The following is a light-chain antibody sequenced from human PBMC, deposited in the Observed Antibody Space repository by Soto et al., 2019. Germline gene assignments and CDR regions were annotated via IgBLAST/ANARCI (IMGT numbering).Light chain of an antibody. J-gene: IGKJ3*01. CDR2: DAS. Sequence: DIQMTQSPSSVSASVGDRVTITCRASQDISTWLAWYQQKPGKAPKLLIYDASSLESGVPARFSGSGFGTDFTLTISSLQPEAFATYYCQQANSFPFTFGPGTKVDIK. V-gene: IGKV1-12*01. CDR3: QQANSFPFT. CDR1: QDISTW.